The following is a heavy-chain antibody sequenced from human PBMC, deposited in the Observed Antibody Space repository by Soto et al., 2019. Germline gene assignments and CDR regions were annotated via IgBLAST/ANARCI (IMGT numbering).Heavy chain of an antibody. D-gene: IGHD1-26*01. CDR3: ARGPYPGAVGATNPSN. V-gene: IGHV4-34*01. CDR2: ISSGIT. CDR1: GGSSSGWY. Sequence: TLSLTCAVYGGSSSGWYWTWIRQSPVKGLEWIGEISSGITNYNPSLKSRVTISADTSKNQSSLKLSSVTGADGDVYYCARGPYPGAVGATNPSNWGQGTPVTVSS. J-gene: IGHJ4*02.